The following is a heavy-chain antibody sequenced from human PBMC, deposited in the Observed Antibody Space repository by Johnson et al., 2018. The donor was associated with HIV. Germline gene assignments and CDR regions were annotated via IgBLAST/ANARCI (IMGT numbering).Heavy chain of an antibody. V-gene: IGHV3-30*02. CDR1: GFTFSSYG. D-gene: IGHD3-9*01. J-gene: IGHJ3*01. CDR2: IRYDGSNK. CDR3: ASVYYDILTGYYYDAFDL. Sequence: QVQLVESGGGVVQPGRSLRLSCAASGFTFSSYGMHWVRQAPGKGLEWVAFIRYDGSNKYYADSVKCRFTISRDNSKNTLYLQMNSLRAEDTAVYYCASVYYDILTGYYYDAFDLWGQGTMVTVSS.